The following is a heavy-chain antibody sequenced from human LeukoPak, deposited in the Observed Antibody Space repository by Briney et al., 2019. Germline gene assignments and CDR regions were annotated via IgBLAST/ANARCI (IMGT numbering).Heavy chain of an antibody. Sequence: ASVKVSCKASGYTFTTYGISWVRQAPGQGLEWMGWINTNTGNPTYAQGFTGRFVFSLDTSVSTAYLQISSLKAEDTAVYYCARSSFGYRNSPPPDFDLWGQGTMVTVSS. V-gene: IGHV7-4-1*02. CDR1: GYTFTTYG. J-gene: IGHJ3*01. CDR2: INTNTGNP. D-gene: IGHD2/OR15-2a*01. CDR3: ARSSFGYRNSPPPDFDL.